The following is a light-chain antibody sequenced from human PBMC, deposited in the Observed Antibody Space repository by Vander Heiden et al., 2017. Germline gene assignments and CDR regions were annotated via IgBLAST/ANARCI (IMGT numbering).Light chain of an antibody. Sequence: IQLTQSPSFLSASVGDRVTITCRASQGIRSYLAWYQQKPGKAPKLLIYDASTWKSGVPSRFSGSGSGTEFTLTISSLQPEDFATYYCQHRNSSPITFGQGTQVEIK. CDR2: DAS. CDR1: QGIRSY. V-gene: IGKV1-9*01. J-gene: IGKJ5*01. CDR3: QHRNSSPIT.